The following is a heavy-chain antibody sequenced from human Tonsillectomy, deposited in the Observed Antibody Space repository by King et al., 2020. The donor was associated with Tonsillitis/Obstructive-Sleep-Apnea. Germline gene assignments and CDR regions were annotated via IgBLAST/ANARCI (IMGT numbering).Heavy chain of an antibody. CDR3: ARGHGSSSDWSEGWFDP. J-gene: IGHJ5*02. CDR2: INGNGGST. CDR1: GFTFDDYG. D-gene: IGHD6-19*01. V-gene: IGHV3-20*01. Sequence: QLVQSGGRVVRPGGSLRLSCAASGFTFDDYGMSWVRQAPGKGLEWVSGINGNGGSTGYAVSVKGRFTISRDNAKKSLYLQMNSLRAEDAALDRCARGHGSSSDWSEGWFDPWGQGTLVIVSS.